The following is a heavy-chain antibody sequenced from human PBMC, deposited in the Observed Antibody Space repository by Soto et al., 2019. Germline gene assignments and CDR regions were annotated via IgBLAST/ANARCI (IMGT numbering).Heavy chain of an antibody. CDR2: ISSGSTYI. Sequence: EVQLVESGGGLVKPGGSLRLSCAASGFTFSSYSMNWVRQAPGKGLEWVSCISSGSTYIYYADSVKGRFTISRDHAKNSLSLQMNSLSAEDTAVYYCARGVATIHDWYFDLWGRGTLVTVSS. CDR3: ARGVATIHDWYFDL. D-gene: IGHD5-12*01. J-gene: IGHJ2*01. V-gene: IGHV3-21*01. CDR1: GFTFSSYS.